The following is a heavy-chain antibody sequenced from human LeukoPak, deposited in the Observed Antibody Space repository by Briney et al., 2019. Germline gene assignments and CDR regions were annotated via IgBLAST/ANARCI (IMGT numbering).Heavy chain of an antibody. CDR1: GYTFTGYY. D-gene: IGHD6-19*01. V-gene: IGHV1-2*02. Sequence: ASVKVSCKASGYTFTGYYMHWVRQAPGQGLEWMGWINPNSGGTNYAQKFQGRVTMTRDTSISTAYMELSRLRSDDTAVYYCARVKGIAVAGPDFDYWGQGTLVTVSS. CDR2: INPNSGGT. J-gene: IGHJ4*02. CDR3: ARVKGIAVAGPDFDY.